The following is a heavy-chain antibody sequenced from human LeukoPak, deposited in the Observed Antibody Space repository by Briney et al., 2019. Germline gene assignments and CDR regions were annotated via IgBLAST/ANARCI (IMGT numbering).Heavy chain of an antibody. J-gene: IGHJ1*01. CDR2: IYYSGST. D-gene: IGHD3-22*01. CDR3: ARDGDYYDSSGYSM. Sequence: KPSETLSLTCTVSGGSISSYYWSWIRQPPAKGLEWIGYIYYSGSTNYNPSLKSRVTMSVDTSKNQFSLKLSSVTAADTAVSYCARDGDYYDSSGYSMWGQGTLVTVSS. CDR1: GGSISSYY. V-gene: IGHV4-59*12.